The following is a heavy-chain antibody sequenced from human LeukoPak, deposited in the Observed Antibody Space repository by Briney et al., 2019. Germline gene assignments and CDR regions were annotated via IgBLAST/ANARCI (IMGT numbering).Heavy chain of an antibody. CDR1: GFTFSSYA. CDR3: ARGDDAFDI. Sequence: GGSLRLSCAASGFTFSSYAMHWVRQAPGKGLEWVAVISYDGSNKYYADSVKGRFTISRDNSKNTLYLQMNSLRAEDTAVYYCARGDDAFDIWGQGTMVTVSS. J-gene: IGHJ3*02. CDR2: ISYDGSNK. V-gene: IGHV3-30*04.